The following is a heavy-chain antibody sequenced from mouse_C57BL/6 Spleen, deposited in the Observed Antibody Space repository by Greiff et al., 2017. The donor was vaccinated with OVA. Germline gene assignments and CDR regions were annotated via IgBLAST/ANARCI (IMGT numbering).Heavy chain of an antibody. J-gene: IGHJ4*01. CDR1: GFNIKDDY. V-gene: IGHV14-4*01. CDR2: IDPENGDT. Sequence: DVQLQESGAELVRPGASVKLSCTASGFNIKDDYMHWVKQRPEQGLEWIGWIDPENGDTEYASKFQGKATITADTSSNTAYLQLSSLTSEDTAVYYCTIYDGYYDYYAMDYWGQGTSVTVSS. CDR3: TIYDGYYDYYAMDY. D-gene: IGHD2-3*01.